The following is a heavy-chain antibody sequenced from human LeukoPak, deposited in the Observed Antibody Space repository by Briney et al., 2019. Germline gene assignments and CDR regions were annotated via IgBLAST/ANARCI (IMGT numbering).Heavy chain of an antibody. D-gene: IGHD3-10*01. J-gene: IGHJ4*02. Sequence: ASVKVSCKVSGYTLTELSMQWVRQAPGKGLEWMGGSDPEDGETIYAQKFQGRVTMTEDTSTDTAYMELSSLRSEDTAVYYCATVYYYGSGSYYNPLDYWGQGTLVTVSS. CDR1: GYTLTELS. CDR2: SDPEDGET. V-gene: IGHV1-24*01. CDR3: ATVYYYGSGSYYNPLDY.